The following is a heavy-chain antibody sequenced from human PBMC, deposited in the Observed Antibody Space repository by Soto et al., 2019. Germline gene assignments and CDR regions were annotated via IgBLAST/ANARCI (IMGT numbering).Heavy chain of an antibody. CDR2: ISGSGVST. Sequence: EVQLLESGGGLVQPGGSLRLSCAASGFTFSSYAMSWVRQAPGKGLEWVAAISGSGVSTYYAVSVKGRFTITRDNSKNTLYLQMYSLRAEDTAVYYCAKEWSYSSGWSHDDYWGQGTLVTVSS. CDR3: AKEWSYSSGWSHDDY. D-gene: IGHD6-19*01. CDR1: GFTFSSYA. J-gene: IGHJ4*02. V-gene: IGHV3-23*01.